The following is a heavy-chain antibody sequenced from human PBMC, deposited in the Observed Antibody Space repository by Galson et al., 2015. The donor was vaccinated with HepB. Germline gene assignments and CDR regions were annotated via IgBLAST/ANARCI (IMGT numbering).Heavy chain of an antibody. CDR2: ISTYNDDT. D-gene: IGHD3-10*01. Sequence: SVKVSCKASGYIFNDYAIAWVRQAPGQGLEWMGWISTYNDDTYFGQNFQGRVTLTTDTSTSTAYLELTSLRLDDTAVYYCVRDRGVAGTPVYAYWGQGTLVTVSS. CDR1: GYIFNDYA. CDR3: VRDRGVAGTPVYAY. V-gene: IGHV1-18*01. J-gene: IGHJ4*02.